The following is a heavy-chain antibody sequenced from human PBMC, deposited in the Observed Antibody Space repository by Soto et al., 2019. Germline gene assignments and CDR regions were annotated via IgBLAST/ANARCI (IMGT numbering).Heavy chain of an antibody. Sequence: SVKVSCKASGGTFSSYAISWVRQAPGQGLEWMGGIIPIFGTANYAQKFQGRVTITADESTSTAYMELSSLRSEDTAVYYCARTEWGDYYDSSGYFLKHFDYWGQGTLVTVSS. V-gene: IGHV1-69*13. J-gene: IGHJ4*02. CDR1: GGTFSSYA. CDR3: ARTEWGDYYDSSGYFLKHFDY. D-gene: IGHD3-22*01. CDR2: IIPIFGTA.